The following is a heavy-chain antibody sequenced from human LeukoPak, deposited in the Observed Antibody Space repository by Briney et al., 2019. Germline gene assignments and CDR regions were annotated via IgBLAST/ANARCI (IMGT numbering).Heavy chain of an antibody. CDR1: GFTFSSQW. CDR2: INPAGSST. J-gene: IGHJ5*02. CDR3: ARGVRGSYGTDL. V-gene: IGHV3-74*01. D-gene: IGHD1-26*01. Sequence: GGSLRLSCAASGFTFSSQWMHWVRQAPGQGLVWVSRINPAGSSTNYADSVKGRFTISRDNAMNTLYLHLNSLRAEDTAVYYCARGVRGSYGTDLWGQGTLVTVSS.